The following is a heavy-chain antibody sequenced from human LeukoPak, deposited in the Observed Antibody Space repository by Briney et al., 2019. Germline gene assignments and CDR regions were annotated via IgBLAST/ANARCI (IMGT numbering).Heavy chain of an antibody. D-gene: IGHD3-3*01. CDR2: IHTSGST. Sequence: PSETLSLTCTVSNGSISSYHWSWVRQPPGKGLEWIGRIHTSGSTNYNPSLKSRVSMSVDTSKNQFSLKLSSVTAADTAVYYCARDPEGHGYYFDYWGQGALVTVSS. V-gene: IGHV4-4*07. CDR1: NGSISSYH. CDR3: ARDPEGHGYYFDY. J-gene: IGHJ4*02.